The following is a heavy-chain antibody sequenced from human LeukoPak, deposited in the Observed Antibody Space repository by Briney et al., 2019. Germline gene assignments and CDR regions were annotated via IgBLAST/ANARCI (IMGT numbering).Heavy chain of an antibody. Sequence: GGSLRLSCAASGFTVTSAYMNWVRQAPGKGLEWISVIYPGVGTYYADSVKGRFTISRDKSKNTLYLQLNSLRAEDTAVYYCAKEGVSVGAQRGYYMDVWGNGTTVTVS. V-gene: IGHV3-53*01. CDR2: IYPGVGT. D-gene: IGHD1-26*01. CDR3: AKEGVSVGAQRGYYMDV. CDR1: GFTVTSAY. J-gene: IGHJ6*03.